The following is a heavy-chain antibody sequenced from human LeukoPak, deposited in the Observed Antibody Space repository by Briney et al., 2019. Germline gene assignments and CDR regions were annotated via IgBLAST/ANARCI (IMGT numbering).Heavy chain of an antibody. CDR3: ARQAGVT. J-gene: IGHJ5*02. CDR2: IKGDASEK. V-gene: IGHV3-7*01. CDR1: GFSINYYW. Sequence: GSLRLSCAVSGFSINYYWMAWYRQAPGKGLECVAHIKGDASEKYYLDSVKGRFTISRDNAKNSLYLQMNSLRAEDTAVYYCARQAGVTWGQGTLVTVSS. D-gene: IGHD6-19*01.